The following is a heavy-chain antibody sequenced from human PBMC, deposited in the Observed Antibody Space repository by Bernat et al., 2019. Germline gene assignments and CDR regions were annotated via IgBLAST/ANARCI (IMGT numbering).Heavy chain of an antibody. J-gene: IGHJ4*02. V-gene: IGHV3-23*04. CDR3: EKLTRHYYGSEADY. CDR2: ISGGGGRT. Sequence: EVQLVESGGGLVQPGGSLRLSCAASGFTFSSYAMSWVRQAPGKGLEWVSAISGGGGRTYYADSVKGRFTISRDNSKNTLYLQMNSLRAEDTAVYYWEKLTRHYYGSEADYWGQGTLVTVSS. CDR1: GFTFSSYA. D-gene: IGHD3-10*01.